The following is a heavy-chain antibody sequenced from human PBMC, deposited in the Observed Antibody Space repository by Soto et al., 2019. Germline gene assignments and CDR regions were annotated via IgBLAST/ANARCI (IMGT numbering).Heavy chain of an antibody. D-gene: IGHD7-27*01. Sequence: EVQLLESGGDLVQPGGSLRLSCAASGFTFSNYAMNWVRQAPGKGLEWVSVISGSGGSTHYVDSVKGRFTISRDNSKNTLYLQMNSLRAEDTAVYYCAKGVPVGTLAGGGDYWGQGTLVTV. CDR2: ISGSGGST. V-gene: IGHV3-23*01. J-gene: IGHJ4*02. CDR1: GFTFSNYA. CDR3: AKGVPVGTLAGGGDY.